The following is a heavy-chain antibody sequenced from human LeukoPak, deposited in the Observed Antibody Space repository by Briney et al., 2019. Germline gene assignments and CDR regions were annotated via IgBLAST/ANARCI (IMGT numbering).Heavy chain of an antibody. J-gene: IGHJ6*03. CDR3: AGQSGFSGRDHYYYFYMDV. CDR1: GYTFNLYW. Sequence: GESLKISCKGSGYTFNLYWIGWVRQMPGKGLEWMGIIYPGDSDTIYSPSFQGQVTISADKSINTAYLQWSSLKASDTAMYYCAGQSGFSGRDHYYYFYMDVWGRGTTVTVSS. D-gene: IGHD1-14*01. V-gene: IGHV5-51*01. CDR2: IYPGDSDT.